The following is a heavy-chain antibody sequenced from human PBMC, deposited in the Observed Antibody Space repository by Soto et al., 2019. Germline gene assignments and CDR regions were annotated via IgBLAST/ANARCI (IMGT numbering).Heavy chain of an antibody. CDR2: IKSRGGGGTT. J-gene: IGHJ4*02. CDR1: GVPFSAAW. Sequence: EVHLVESGGGLVKPGESLRLSCTLSGVPFSAAWMNWVRQAPGKGLEWVGRIKSRGGGGTTHYAPPVQGRFTISRDDSKNTLYQQMNSLKTEDTAIYYCTYQGDFSDRLDSWGQGTLVTVSS. D-gene: IGHD3-22*01. CDR3: TYQGDFSDRLDS. V-gene: IGHV3-15*07.